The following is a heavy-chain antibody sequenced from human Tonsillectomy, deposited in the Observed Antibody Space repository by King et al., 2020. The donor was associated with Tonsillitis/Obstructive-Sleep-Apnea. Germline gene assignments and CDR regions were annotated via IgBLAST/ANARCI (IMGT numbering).Heavy chain of an antibody. CDR1: GYTFTNYY. J-gene: IGHJ6*02. V-gene: IGHV1-46*01. CDR2: INPSDGSK. D-gene: IGHD6-13*01. CDR3: ARERDGKQQTAGLDV. Sequence: QLVQSGAEVKKPGASVKVSCETSGYTFTNYYIHWVRQAPGQGLEWMGIINPSDGSKSYAQKFQGRVTMTSDTSSSTLYMELSSLRYEDTAVYCCARERDGKQQTAGLDVWGQGTTVTVSS.